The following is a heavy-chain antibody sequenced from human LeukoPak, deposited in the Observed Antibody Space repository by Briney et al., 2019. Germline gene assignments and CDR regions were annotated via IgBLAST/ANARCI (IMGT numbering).Heavy chain of an antibody. Sequence: GRSLRLSCAASGFTFDDYAMHWVRQAPGKGLEWVSGISWNSGSIGYADSVKGRFTISRDNAKNSLYLQMSSLRAEDTALYYCAKGGYSSGYSGYYFDYWGQGTLVTVSS. D-gene: IGHD3-22*01. J-gene: IGHJ4*02. CDR2: ISWNSGSI. CDR3: AKGGYSSGYSGYYFDY. CDR1: GFTFDDYA. V-gene: IGHV3-9*01.